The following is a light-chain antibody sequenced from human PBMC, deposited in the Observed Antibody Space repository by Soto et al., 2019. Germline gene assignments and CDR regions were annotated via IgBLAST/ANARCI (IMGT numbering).Light chain of an antibody. CDR3: SSYTSGSTLGV. CDR1: SSDVGSYNL. Sequence: QSALTQPASVSGSPGQSITISCTGTSSDVGSYNLVSWYQQHPGKAPKFMIYEVSNRPSGVSNRFSGSKSGNTASLTISGLQAEDEADYYCSSYTSGSTLGVFGTGTKLTVL. J-gene: IGLJ1*01. V-gene: IGLV2-14*02. CDR2: EVS.